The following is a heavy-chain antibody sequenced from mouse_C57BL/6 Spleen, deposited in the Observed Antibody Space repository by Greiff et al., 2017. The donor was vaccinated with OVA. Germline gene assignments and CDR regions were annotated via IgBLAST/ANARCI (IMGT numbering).Heavy chain of an antibody. CDR1: GYSITSGYY. D-gene: IGHD2-4*01. CDR2: ISYDGSN. Sequence: DVKLQESGPGLVKPSQSLSLTCSVTGYSITSGYYWNWIRQFPGNKLEWMGYISYDGSNNYNPSLKNRISITRDTSKNQFFLKLNSVTTEDTATYYCAREDDYDWYFDVWGTGTTVTVSS. CDR3: AREDDYDWYFDV. V-gene: IGHV3-6*01. J-gene: IGHJ1*03.